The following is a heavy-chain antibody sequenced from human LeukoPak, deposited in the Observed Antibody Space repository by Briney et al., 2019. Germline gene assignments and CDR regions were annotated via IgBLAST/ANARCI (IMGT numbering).Heavy chain of an antibody. V-gene: IGHV3-9*01. CDR1: GFTFDDYA. J-gene: IGHJ4*02. Sequence: GRSLRLSCAASGFTFDDYAMHWVRQAPGKGLEWVSGISWNSGSIGYADSVKGRFTISRDNAKNSLYLQMNSLRAEGTALYYCAKAAAYCGGDCYMYYFDYWGQGTLVTVSS. CDR2: ISWNSGSI. CDR3: AKAAAYCGGDCYMYYFDY. D-gene: IGHD2-21*02.